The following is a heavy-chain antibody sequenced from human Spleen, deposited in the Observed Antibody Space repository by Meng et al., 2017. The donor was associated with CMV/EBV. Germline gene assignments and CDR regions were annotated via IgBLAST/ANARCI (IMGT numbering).Heavy chain of an antibody. D-gene: IGHD2-2*01. CDR1: GGSISSSSYY. Sequence: GSLRLSCTVSGGSISSSSYYWGWIRQPPGKGLEWIGSIYYSGSTYYNPSLKSRVTISVDTSKNQFSLKLSSVTAADTAVYYCARHLSSSSKGVDYWGQGTLVTVSS. CDR2: IYYSGST. V-gene: IGHV4-39*01. CDR3: ARHLSSSSKGVDY. J-gene: IGHJ4*02.